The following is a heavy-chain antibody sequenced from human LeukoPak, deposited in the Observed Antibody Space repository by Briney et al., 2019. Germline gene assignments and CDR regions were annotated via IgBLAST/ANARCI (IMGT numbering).Heavy chain of an antibody. CDR1: GYTFTSNY. V-gene: IGHV1-46*01. Sequence: PQASVKVSCKASGYTFTSNYIHWVRQAPGQGLEWMGMIYPRDSSTSYAQKFQGRVTVTRDTSTSTVHMELSGLRSEDTAVYYCARDQEGFDYWGQGTLVTVSS. CDR3: ARDQEGFDY. CDR2: IYPRDSST. J-gene: IGHJ4*02.